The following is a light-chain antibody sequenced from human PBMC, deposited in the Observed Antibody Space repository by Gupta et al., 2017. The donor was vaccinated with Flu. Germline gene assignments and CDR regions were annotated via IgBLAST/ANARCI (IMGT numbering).Light chain of an antibody. V-gene: IGKV2-28*01. CDR1: QSLLSHSSSSY. J-gene: IGKJ4*01. Sequence: TPGSAAPRYCRTSQSLLSHSSSSYLAWYLQKPGQSPQLLIYLASNRACGVPERFSGSGSGTDFTLNISRVEAEDVGVYYCKQYLRTPLTFGGGTKVEIK. CDR3: KQYLRTPLT. CDR2: LAS.